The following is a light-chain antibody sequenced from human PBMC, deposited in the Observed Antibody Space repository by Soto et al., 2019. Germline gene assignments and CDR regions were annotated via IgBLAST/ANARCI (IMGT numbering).Light chain of an antibody. CDR1: QSISSW. CDR3: QQYNSFPT. CDR2: DAS. Sequence: DTQMTQSPSTLSASVGDRVTITCRASQSISSWLAWYQQKPGKAPKLLIYDASSLESGVPSRFSGSGSGTEFTLTISSLQPDDFATYYCQQYNSFPTFGQGTKVEIK. J-gene: IGKJ1*01. V-gene: IGKV1-5*01.